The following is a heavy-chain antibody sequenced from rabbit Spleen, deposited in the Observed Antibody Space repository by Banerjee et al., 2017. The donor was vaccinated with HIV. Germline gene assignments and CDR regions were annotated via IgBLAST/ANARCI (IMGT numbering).Heavy chain of an antibody. V-gene: IGHV1S45*01. CDR1: GFSFSSNYY. CDR2: IYGGDGTST. D-gene: IGHD1-1*01. Sequence: QEQLTETGGGLVQPGGSLTLSCKASGFSFSSNYYMCWVRQAPGKGLEWIACIYGGDGTSTAYANWAKGRFTISKTSSTTVPLQMTRLTAADTATYFCARDTSSSFSSYGMDLWGPGTLVTVS. CDR3: ARDTSSSFSSYGMDL. J-gene: IGHJ6*01.